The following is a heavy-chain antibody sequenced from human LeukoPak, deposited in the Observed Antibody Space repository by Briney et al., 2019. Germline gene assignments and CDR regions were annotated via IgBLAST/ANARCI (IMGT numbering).Heavy chain of an antibody. V-gene: IGHV4-59*08. CDR1: GGSISSYY. CDR3: ARHRGYSYGPDFDY. J-gene: IGHJ4*02. D-gene: IGHD5-18*01. Sequence: PSETLSLTCTVSGGSISSYYWSWIRQPPGKGLEWIGYIYYSGSTNYNPSLKSRVTISVDTSKNQFSLKLSSVTAADTAVYYCARHRGYSYGPDFDYWGQGTLVTVSS. CDR2: IYYSGST.